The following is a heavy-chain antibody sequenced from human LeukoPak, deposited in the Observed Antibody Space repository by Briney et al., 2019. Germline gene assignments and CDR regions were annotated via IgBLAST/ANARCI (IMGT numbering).Heavy chain of an antibody. CDR3: AKDERRSGGSCPDY. CDR1: GFMFSKYD. D-gene: IGHD2-15*01. Sequence: PGGSLRLSCAASGFMFSKYDMHWVRQVTGKGLEWVSGIDRDGVTYYSGSVKGRFTSSRENAKNSLDLQMNTLRAGDTGVYYCAKDERRSGGSCPDYWGQGTLVTVSS. CDR2: IDRDGVT. V-gene: IGHV3-13*01. J-gene: IGHJ4*02.